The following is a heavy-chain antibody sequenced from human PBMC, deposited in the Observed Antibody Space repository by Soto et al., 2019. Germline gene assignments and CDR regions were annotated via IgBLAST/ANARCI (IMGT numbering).Heavy chain of an antibody. J-gene: IGHJ4*02. CDR1: GYTFTSYD. Sequence: GASVKVSCKASGYTFTSYDINWVRQATGQGLEWMGWMNPNSGNTGYAQKFQGRVTMTRNTSISTAYMELSSLRSEDTAVYYCASGARYCTNGVCYEYFDYWGQGTLVTVSS. D-gene: IGHD2-8*01. CDR2: MNPNSGNT. CDR3: ASGARYCTNGVCYEYFDY. V-gene: IGHV1-8*01.